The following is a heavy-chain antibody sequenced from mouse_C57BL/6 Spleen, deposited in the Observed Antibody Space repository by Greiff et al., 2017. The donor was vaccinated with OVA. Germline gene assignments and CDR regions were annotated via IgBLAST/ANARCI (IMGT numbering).Heavy chain of an antibody. V-gene: IGHV5-17*01. CDR2: ISSGSSTI. J-gene: IGHJ1*03. CDR1: GFTFSDYG. Sequence: EVMLVESGGGLVKPGGSLKLSCAASGFTFSDYGMPWVRQAPEKGLEWVAYISSGSSTIYYADTVKGRFTISRDNAKNTLLLQMTSLRSEDTAMYYCARAPIYYGSSYAWYFDVWGTGTTVTVSS. D-gene: IGHD1-1*01. CDR3: ARAPIYYGSSYAWYFDV.